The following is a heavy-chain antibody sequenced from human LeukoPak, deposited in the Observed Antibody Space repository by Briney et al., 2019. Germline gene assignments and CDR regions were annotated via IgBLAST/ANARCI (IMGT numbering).Heavy chain of an antibody. CDR3: ARMPNFWSGYYFRAFDI. CDR2: ISGSGGST. J-gene: IGHJ3*02. Sequence: PGGSLRLSCAASGFTFSSYAMSWVRQAPGKGLEWVSAISGSGGSTYYADSVKGRFTISRDNSKNTLYLQMNSLRAEDTAVYYCARMPNFWSGYYFRAFDIWGQGTMVTVSS. CDR1: GFTFSSYA. D-gene: IGHD3-3*01. V-gene: IGHV3-23*01.